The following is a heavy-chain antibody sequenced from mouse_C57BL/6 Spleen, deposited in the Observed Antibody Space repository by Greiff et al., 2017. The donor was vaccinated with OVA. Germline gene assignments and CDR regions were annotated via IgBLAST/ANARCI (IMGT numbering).Heavy chain of an antibody. CDR2: INPSNGGT. CDR3: ARSRFITTVEDWYFDV. CDR1: GYTFTSYW. D-gene: IGHD1-1*01. Sequence: VQLQQSGTELVKPGASVKLSCKASGYTFTSYWMHWVKQRPGQGLEWIGNINPSNGGTNYNEKFKSKATLTVDKSSSTAYMQLSSLTSEDSAVYYCARSRFITTVEDWYFDVWGTGTTVTVSS. J-gene: IGHJ1*03. V-gene: IGHV1-53*01.